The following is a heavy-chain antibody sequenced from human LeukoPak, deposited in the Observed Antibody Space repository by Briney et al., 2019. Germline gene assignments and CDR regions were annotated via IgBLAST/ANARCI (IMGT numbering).Heavy chain of an antibody. Sequence: PPETLSLTCTVSGGSISSYYWSWIRQPPGKGLEWIGYIYYSGSTNYNPSLKSRVTISVDTSKNQFSLKLSSVTAADTAVYYCARRLLAAPGYFDYWGQGTLVTVSS. J-gene: IGHJ4*02. CDR2: IYYSGST. D-gene: IGHD6-6*01. CDR1: GGSISSYY. V-gene: IGHV4-59*01. CDR3: ARRLLAAPGYFDY.